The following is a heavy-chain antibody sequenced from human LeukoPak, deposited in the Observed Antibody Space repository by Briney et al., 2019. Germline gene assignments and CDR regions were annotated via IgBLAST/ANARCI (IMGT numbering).Heavy chain of an antibody. Sequence: GGSLRLSCAASGFTFSSYSMNWVRQAPGKGLEWVSSISSSSSYIYYADSVKGRFTISRDNAKNSLYLQMNSLGAEDTAVYYCASVLSSGDAFDIWGQGTMVTVSS. D-gene: IGHD3-9*01. CDR3: ASVLSSGDAFDI. CDR2: ISSSSSYI. CDR1: GFTFSSYS. V-gene: IGHV3-21*01. J-gene: IGHJ3*02.